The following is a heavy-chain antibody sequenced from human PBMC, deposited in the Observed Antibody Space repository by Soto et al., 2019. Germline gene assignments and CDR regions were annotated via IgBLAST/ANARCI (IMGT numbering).Heavy chain of an antibody. CDR2: IWYDGSNK. Sequence: GGSLRLSCAASGFTFSSYGMHWVRQAPGKGLEWVAVIWYDGSNKYYADSVKGRFTISRDNSKNTLYLQMNSLRAEDTAVYYCARDLSAGRPLYYYGMDVWGQGTTVTVSS. V-gene: IGHV3-33*01. D-gene: IGHD3-16*02. CDR1: GFTFSSYG. J-gene: IGHJ6*02. CDR3: ARDLSAGRPLYYYGMDV.